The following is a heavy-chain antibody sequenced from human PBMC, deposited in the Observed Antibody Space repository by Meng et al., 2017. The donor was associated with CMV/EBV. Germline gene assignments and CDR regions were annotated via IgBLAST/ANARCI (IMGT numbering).Heavy chain of an antibody. Sequence: SVKVSCKASGGTFSSYAISWVRQAPGQGLEWMGGIIPIFGTANYAQKFQGRVTITTDESTSTAYMELSSLRSEDTAVYYCARGGTTVTSRRNERTSFYYYYGMDVWGQGTTVTVSS. J-gene: IGHJ6*02. CDR2: IIPIFGTA. V-gene: IGHV1-69*05. D-gene: IGHD4-11*01. CDR3: ARGGTTVTSRRNERTSFYYYYGMDV. CDR1: GGTFSSYA.